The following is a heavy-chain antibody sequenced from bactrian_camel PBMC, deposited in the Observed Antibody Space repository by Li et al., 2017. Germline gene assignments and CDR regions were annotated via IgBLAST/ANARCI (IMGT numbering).Heavy chain of an antibody. J-gene: IGHJ4*01. Sequence: QVQLVESGGGSVQAGGSLTLSCGYTYDGGDMAWYRQAPGKEENLVSLRRDGTTVYSDSVKGRFTISQDRTKNILYLQMNDLKDEDTGMYYCRKGWGIGPIAGAQGTQVTVS. D-gene: IGHD5*01. CDR1: YTYDGGD. CDR3: RKGWGIGPIA. V-gene: IGHV3S55*01. CDR2: LRRDGTT.